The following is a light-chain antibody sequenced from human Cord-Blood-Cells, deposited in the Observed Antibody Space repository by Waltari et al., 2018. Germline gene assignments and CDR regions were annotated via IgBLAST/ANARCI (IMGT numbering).Light chain of an antibody. V-gene: IGLV2-14*01. CDR1: SSDVGGYNY. CDR2: DDS. J-gene: IGLJ2*01. CDR3: SSYTSSSTVV. Sequence: QSALTQPASVSGSPGQSITISCTGTSSDVGGYNYVSWYQQHPVKAPKLMIYDDSNRPSGVSNRFSGSKSGNTASLTISGLQAEDEADYYCSSYTSSSTVVFGGGTKLTVL.